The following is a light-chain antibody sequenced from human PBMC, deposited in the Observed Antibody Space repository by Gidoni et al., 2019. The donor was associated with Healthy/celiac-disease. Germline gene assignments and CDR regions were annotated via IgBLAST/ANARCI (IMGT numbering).Light chain of an antibody. J-gene: IGKJ5*01. CDR3: QQFNNYPPIT. CDR1: QGISSA. V-gene: IGKV1D-13*01. Sequence: AIQLTQSPSSLSASVGDRVTITCRASQGISSALAWYQQKPGKAPKLLISDDSSLESGVPSRFSGSGSGTDFTLTISSLQPEDFATYYCQQFNNYPPITFGQGTRLEIK. CDR2: DDS.